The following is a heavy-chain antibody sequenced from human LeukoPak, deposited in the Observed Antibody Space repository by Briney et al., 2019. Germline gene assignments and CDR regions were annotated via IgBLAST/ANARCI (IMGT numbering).Heavy chain of an antibody. V-gene: IGHV3-23*01. CDR2: ISGSGGST. J-gene: IGHJ5*02. CDR3: AKGPLLERPLRFDP. Sequence: GGSLRLSCAASGFTFSSYDMSWIRQAPGKGLEWVSYISGSGGSTYYADSVKGRFTISRDNSKNSLYLQMNSLRAEDTAVYYCAKGPLLERPLRFDPWGQGTLVTVSS. D-gene: IGHD1-1*01. CDR1: GFTFSSYD.